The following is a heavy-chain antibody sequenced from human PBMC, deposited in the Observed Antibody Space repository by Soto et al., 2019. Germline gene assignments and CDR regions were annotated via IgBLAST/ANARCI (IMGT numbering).Heavy chain of an antibody. CDR3: ARDKGSSTVVSGISQEGYFDS. D-gene: IGHD6-19*01. J-gene: IGHJ4*02. CDR1: GFTFSIFG. CDR2: IWYDGSNA. Sequence: QVQLVESGGGVVQPGRSLRLSCAASGFTFSIFGMHWVRQAPGKGLEWAAIIWYDGSNAYYADSVRGRFTISRDNSKNTVYLQMNSLRAEDTALYYCARDKGSSTVVSGISQEGYFDSWGQGTLVTVSS. V-gene: IGHV3-33*01.